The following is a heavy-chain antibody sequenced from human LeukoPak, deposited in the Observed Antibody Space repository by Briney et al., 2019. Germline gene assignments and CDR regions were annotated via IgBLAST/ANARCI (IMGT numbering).Heavy chain of an antibody. D-gene: IGHD3-10*01. J-gene: IGHJ4*02. CDR3: AVWFGELEVY. Sequence: VASVKVSCKASGYTFTSYDINWVRQAPGKGLEWMGGFDPEDGETIYAQKFQGRVTMTEDTSTDTAYMELSSLRSEDTAVYYCAVWFGELEVYWGQGTLVTVSS. CDR1: GYTFTSYD. V-gene: IGHV1-24*01. CDR2: FDPEDGET.